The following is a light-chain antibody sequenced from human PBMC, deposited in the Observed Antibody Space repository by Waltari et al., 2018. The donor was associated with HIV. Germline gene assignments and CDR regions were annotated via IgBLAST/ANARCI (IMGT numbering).Light chain of an antibody. CDR3: QQYGTSPWT. CDR2: GAS. CDR1: QSISRSD. Sequence: EIVLTQSPGTLSLSPWERATLFCRASQSISRSDLAWYQQTPGQAPRLLIYGASSRATDIPDRFTGSGSGTDFTLTISRLEPEDFVIYYCQQYGTSPWTFGQGTKVEIK. V-gene: IGKV3-20*01. J-gene: IGKJ1*01.